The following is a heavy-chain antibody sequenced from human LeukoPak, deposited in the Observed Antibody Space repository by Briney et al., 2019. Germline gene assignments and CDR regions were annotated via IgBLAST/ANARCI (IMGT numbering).Heavy chain of an antibody. D-gene: IGHD5-18*01. V-gene: IGHV1-2*02. CDR2: INPNSGGT. CDR3: ARGVGYSYGPTDYFDY. J-gene: IGHJ4*02. CDR1: GYTFTGYF. Sequence: ASVKVSCKASGYTFTGYFIHWVRQAPGQGLEWMGWINPNSGGTNYAQKFQGRVTMTRDTSISTAYMELSRLRSDDTAVYYCARGVGYSYGPTDYFDYWGQGTLVTVSS.